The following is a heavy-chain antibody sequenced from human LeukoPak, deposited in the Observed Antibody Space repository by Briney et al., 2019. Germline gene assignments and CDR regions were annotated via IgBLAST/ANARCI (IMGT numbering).Heavy chain of an antibody. D-gene: IGHD6-13*01. CDR1: GLRFSDQY. CDR2: ISGSGANR. J-gene: IGHJ4*02. Sequence: GGSLRLSCAASGLRFSDQYMIWIRQTPGKGLEWVSFISGSGANRFYADSMKGRFTISKDNTKNSLYLQMNTLRAEDTAVYYCASGRAAAGTFQYWGQGTLVTVSS. V-gene: IGHV3-11*01. CDR3: ASGRAAAGTFQY.